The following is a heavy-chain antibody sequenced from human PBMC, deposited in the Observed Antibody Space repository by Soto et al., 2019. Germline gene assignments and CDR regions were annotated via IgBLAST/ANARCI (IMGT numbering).Heavy chain of an antibody. CDR1: GYSFTSYW. D-gene: IGHD3-10*01. J-gene: IGHJ6*02. CDR2: IYPGDSDT. V-gene: IGHV5-51*01. CDR3: ASTIWFGEPPDYYYYGMDV. Sequence: GESLKISCKGSGYSFTSYWIGWVRQMPGKGLEWTGIIYPGDSDTRYSPSFQGQVTISADKSISTAYLQWSSLKASDTAMYYCASTIWFGEPPDYYYYGMDVWGQGTTVTVSS.